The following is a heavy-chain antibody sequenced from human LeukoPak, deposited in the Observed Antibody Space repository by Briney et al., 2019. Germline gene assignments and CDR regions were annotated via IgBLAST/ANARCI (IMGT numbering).Heavy chain of an antibody. V-gene: IGHV4-59*01. CDR1: GGSISSYY. D-gene: IGHD6-13*01. CDR3: AREMYSSSWYSFFDY. CDR2: IYYSGST. J-gene: IGHJ4*02. Sequence: SETLSLTCTVSGGSISSYYWSWIRQPPGKGLEWIGYIYYSGSTNYNPSLKSRVTISVDTSKNQFSLKLSSVTAADTAVYYCAREMYSSSWYSFFDYWGQGTLVTVSS.